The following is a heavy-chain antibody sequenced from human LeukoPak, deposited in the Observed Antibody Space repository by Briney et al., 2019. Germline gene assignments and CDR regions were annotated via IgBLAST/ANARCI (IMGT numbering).Heavy chain of an antibody. D-gene: IGHD5-12*01. Sequence: GASVKVSCKASGYTFTSYYMHWVRQAPGQGLEWMGWINPNSGGTNYAQKFQGRVTMTRDTSISTAYMELSRLRSDDTAVYYCARVHSGYDFFDYWGQGTLVTVSS. CDR1: GYTFTSYY. CDR2: INPNSGGT. CDR3: ARVHSGYDFFDY. J-gene: IGHJ4*02. V-gene: IGHV1-2*02.